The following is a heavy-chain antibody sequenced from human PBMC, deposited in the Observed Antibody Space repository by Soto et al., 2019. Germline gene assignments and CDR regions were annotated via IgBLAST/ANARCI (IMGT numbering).Heavy chain of an antibody. CDR1: GFTFSDYA. D-gene: IGHD6-19*01. Sequence: VQLVESGGGVVQPGRSLRLSCAASGFTFSDYAMHWVRQAPGKGLEWVAVVSHDGRNTHYADSVKGRFTISRDSSKNRVTMKMNSLRAEDTAVYYCAKGGRQWLVTSDFNYWGQGDLVTDSS. CDR2: VSHDGRNT. CDR3: AKGGRQWLVTSDFNY. V-gene: IGHV3-30*18. J-gene: IGHJ4*02.